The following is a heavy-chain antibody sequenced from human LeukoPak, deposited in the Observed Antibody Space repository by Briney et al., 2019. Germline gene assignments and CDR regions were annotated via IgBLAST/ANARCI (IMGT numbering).Heavy chain of an antibody. CDR3: ARGRTIFGVVNNPPFDY. D-gene: IGHD3-3*01. CDR2: INHSGST. CDR1: GGSFSGYY. J-gene: IGHJ4*02. V-gene: IGHV4-34*01. Sequence: PSETLSLTCAVYGGSFSGYYGSWIRQPPGKGLEWIGEINHSGSTNYNPSLKSRVTISVDTSKNQFSLKLSSVTAADTAVYYCARGRTIFGVVNNPPFDYWGQGTLVTVSS.